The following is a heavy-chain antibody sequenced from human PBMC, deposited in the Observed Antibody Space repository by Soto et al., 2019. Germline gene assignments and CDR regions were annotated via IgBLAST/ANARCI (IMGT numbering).Heavy chain of an antibody. Sequence: SETLSLTCTVSGGSISSYYWSWIRQPARKGLEWIGRIYTSGSTNYNPSLKSRVTMSVDTSKNQFSLKLSSVTAADTAVYYCARGDYYGSGSYYPYYYYYGMDVWGQGTTVTVSS. CDR2: IYTSGST. V-gene: IGHV4-4*07. CDR1: GGSISSYY. J-gene: IGHJ6*02. CDR3: ARGDYYGSGSYYPYYYYYGMDV. D-gene: IGHD3-10*01.